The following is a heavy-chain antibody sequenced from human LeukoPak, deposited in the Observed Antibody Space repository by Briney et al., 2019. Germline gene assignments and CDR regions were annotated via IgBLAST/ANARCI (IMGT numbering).Heavy chain of an antibody. J-gene: IGHJ4*02. CDR1: GFTFSGYG. Sequence: AGGSLRLSCAASGFTFSGYGMHWVRQAPGKGLEGVAVIWYDGSNKYYADPVKGRFTISRDNSKNPLYLQMNSLRAEDTAVYYCARDADAVVGPTSYFDYWGQGTLVTVSS. CDR2: IWYDGSNK. D-gene: IGHD1-26*01. CDR3: ARDADAVVGPTSYFDY. V-gene: IGHV3-33*01.